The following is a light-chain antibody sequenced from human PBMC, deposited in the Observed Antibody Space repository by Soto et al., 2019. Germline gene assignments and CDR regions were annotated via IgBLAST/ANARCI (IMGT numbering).Light chain of an antibody. CDR3: QQYKNWPPLT. V-gene: IGKV3-15*01. J-gene: IGKJ4*01. CDR1: QCVSYN. Sequence: EIVMTQSPATLSVSPGETATVSCRASQCVSYNLAWYQQKPGQGPRLVIYGAFSRPTGIPARFGGSGSGTEFTLTISSLQSEDFAVYYCQQYKNWPPLTFGGGTKVEIK. CDR2: GAF.